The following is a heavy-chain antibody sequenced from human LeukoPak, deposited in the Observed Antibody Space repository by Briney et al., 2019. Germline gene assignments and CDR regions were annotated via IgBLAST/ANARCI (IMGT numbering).Heavy chain of an antibody. J-gene: IGHJ4*02. CDR3: ARIEKWVYYFDY. CDR2: INHSGST. CDR1: GGSFSGYY. Sequence: SETLSLTCAVYGGSFSGYYWSWIRQPPGKGLEWIGEINHSGSTNYNPSLKSRVTISVDTSKNQFSLKLSSVTAADTAVYYCARIEKWVYYFDYWGQGTLVTASS. V-gene: IGHV4-34*01. D-gene: IGHD2-8*01.